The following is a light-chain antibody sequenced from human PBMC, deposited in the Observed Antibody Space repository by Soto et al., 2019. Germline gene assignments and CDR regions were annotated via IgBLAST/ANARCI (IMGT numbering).Light chain of an antibody. J-gene: IGKJ5*01. CDR2: GAS. CDR3: QQRSSWPPIT. CDR1: QSVSRR. V-gene: IGKV3-15*01. Sequence: EFVMTQSPATLSVSPGERATLSCRASQSVSRRLAWYQQIPGQAPRLLIYGASTRATDIPARFSGSGSGTEFTLTISGLETEDFAIYYCQQRSSWPPITFGQGTRLEI.